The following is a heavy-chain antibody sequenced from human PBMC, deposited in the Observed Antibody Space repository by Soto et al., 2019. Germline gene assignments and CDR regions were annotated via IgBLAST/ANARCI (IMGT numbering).Heavy chain of an antibody. CDR1: GYTFTSYD. J-gene: IGHJ6*02. D-gene: IGHD1-1*01. Sequence: QVQLVQSGAEVKKPGASVKVSCKASGYTFTSYDINWVRQATGQGLEWMGWMNPNSGNTGYAQKFQGRVTMTRNTSIITAYMERSRLRSEDTAVYYCARERTGTTSMDVWGQGTTVTVSS. CDR2: MNPNSGNT. V-gene: IGHV1-8*01. CDR3: ARERTGTTSMDV.